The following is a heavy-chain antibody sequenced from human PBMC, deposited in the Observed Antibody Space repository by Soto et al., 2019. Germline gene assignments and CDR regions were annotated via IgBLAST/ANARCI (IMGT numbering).Heavy chain of an antibody. D-gene: IGHD3-3*01. CDR2: INHSGST. J-gene: IGHJ4*02. Sequence: SETLSLTCTVYGGSFSGYYWSWIRQPPGKGLEWIGEINHSGSTNYNPSLKSRVTISVDTSKNQFSLKLSSVTAADTAVYYCARFVLRFLEWPSYFDYWGQGTLVTVSS. CDR1: GGSFSGYY. V-gene: IGHV4-34*01. CDR3: ARFVLRFLEWPSYFDY.